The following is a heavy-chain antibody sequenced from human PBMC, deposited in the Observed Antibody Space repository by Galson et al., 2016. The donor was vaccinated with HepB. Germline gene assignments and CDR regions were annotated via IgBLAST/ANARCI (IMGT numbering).Heavy chain of an antibody. D-gene: IGHD3-3*01. V-gene: IGHV1-69*06. Sequence: SVKVSCKASGGSLRNFVISWVRQAPGQGLEWMGGITPIFGTPNYEQKFQGRVSISADRSTTIVYMELSSLTSEDTAVYYCARSEGLLVMGPGYYYGMDVWGQGTTVTVSS. J-gene: IGHJ6*02. CDR1: GGSLRNFV. CDR3: ARSEGLLVMGPGYYYGMDV. CDR2: ITPIFGTP.